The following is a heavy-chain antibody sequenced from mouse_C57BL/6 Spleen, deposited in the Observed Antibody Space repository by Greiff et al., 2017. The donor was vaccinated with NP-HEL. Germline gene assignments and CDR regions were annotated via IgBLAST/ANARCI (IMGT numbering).Heavy chain of an antibody. CDR3: AREEKITTVVADY. J-gene: IGHJ2*01. Sequence: QVQLQQSGPELVKPGASVKISCKASGYSFTSYYIHWVKQRPGQGLEWIGWIYPGSGNTKYNEKFKGKATLTADTSSSTAYMQLSSLTSEDCAVYNGAREEKITTVVADYWGQGTTLTVSS. CDR1: GYSFTSYY. D-gene: IGHD1-1*01. V-gene: IGHV1-66*01. CDR2: IYPGSGNT.